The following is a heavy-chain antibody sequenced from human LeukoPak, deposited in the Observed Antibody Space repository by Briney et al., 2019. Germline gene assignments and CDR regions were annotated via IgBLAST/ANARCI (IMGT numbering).Heavy chain of an antibody. CDR2: ITWNSGNI. V-gene: IGHV3-9*01. D-gene: IGHD3-10*01. J-gene: IGHJ4*02. CDR1: GFTFDDYA. Sequence: GRSLRLSCAASGFTFDDYAMHWVRQAPGKGLEWVSGITWNSGNIAQADSVKGRFTISRDNAKNSLHLQMDSLRPEDTALYYCAKSRGYHGSGRDPFDYWGQGTLVTASS. CDR3: AKSRGYHGSGRDPFDY.